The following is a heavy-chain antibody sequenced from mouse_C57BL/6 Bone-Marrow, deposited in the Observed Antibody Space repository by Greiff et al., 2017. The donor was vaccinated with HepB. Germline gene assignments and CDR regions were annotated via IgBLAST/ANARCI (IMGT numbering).Heavy chain of an antibody. CDR1: GYTFTDYY. CDR3: ARGGVTDY. Sequence: QLQQSGAELVRPGASVKLSCKASGYTFTDYYINWVKQRPGQGLEWIARIYPGSGNTYYNEKFKGKATLTAEKSSSTAYMQLSSLTSEDSAVYFCARGGVTDYWGQGTTLTVSS. V-gene: IGHV1-76*01. CDR2: IYPGSGNT. J-gene: IGHJ2*01. D-gene: IGHD2-2*01.